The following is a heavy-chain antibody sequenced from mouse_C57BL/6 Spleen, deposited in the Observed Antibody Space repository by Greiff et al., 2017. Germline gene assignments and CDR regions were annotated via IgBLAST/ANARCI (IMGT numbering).Heavy chain of an antibody. CDR1: GFSLTSYG. J-gene: IGHJ3*01. Sequence: VQGVESGPGLVAPSQSLSITCTASGFSLTSYGVSWVRQPPGKGLEWLGVIWGDGSTNYHSAHISRLSISKDNSNSQVFLKLHSLRTDDTATYYCAKRGDGYHSWFAYWGQGTLVTVSA. CDR2: IWGDGST. V-gene: IGHV2-3*01. CDR3: AKRGDGYHSWFAY. D-gene: IGHD2-3*01.